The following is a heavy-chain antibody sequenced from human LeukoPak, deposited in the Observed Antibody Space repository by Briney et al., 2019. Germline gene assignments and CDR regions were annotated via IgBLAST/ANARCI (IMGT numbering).Heavy chain of an antibody. CDR2: ISRNGGST. D-gene: IGHD2/OR15-2a*01. CDR1: GFTFSSFA. J-gene: IGHJ4*02. V-gene: IGHV3-64D*09. Sequence: GGSLRLSCSASGFTFSSFAMHWVRQAPGKGLEYVAAISRNGGSTYYADSVEGRFTISRDNSKNTLYLQMSSLRAEDTAVYLCVKDLRSDFMGVLSRYLSYWGQGTLVTVSS. CDR3: VKDLRSDFMGVLSRYLSY.